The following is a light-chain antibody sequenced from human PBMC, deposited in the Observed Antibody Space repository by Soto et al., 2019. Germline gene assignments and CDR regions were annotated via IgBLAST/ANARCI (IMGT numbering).Light chain of an antibody. CDR3: QQSYSSPFT. CDR1: QSISNY. V-gene: IGKV1-39*01. Sequence: DIEITQSPSSLSAYVGDRVTITCRASQSISNYLNWYQQTPGKAPKVLIYGATRLQSGVPSRFSGSGVGTDFTLTLSSLQPEDFKTYYCQQSYSSPFTFGPGTKVDIK. CDR2: GAT. J-gene: IGKJ3*01.